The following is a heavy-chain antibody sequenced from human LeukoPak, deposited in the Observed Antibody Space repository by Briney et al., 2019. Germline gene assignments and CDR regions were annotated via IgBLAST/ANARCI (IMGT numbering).Heavy chain of an antibody. CDR1: GFTFSSQW. V-gene: IGHV3-7*01. D-gene: IGHD3-10*01. CDR3: ARAKPKNMVRGLIMRRESRYYFDY. J-gene: IGHJ4*02. CDR2: VNQGGTQN. Sequence: GGSLRLSCAASGFTFSSQWMSWVRQAPGKGLEWVAIVNQGGTQNYYVDSVKGRFTISRDNAENSLYLQMNSLRAEDTAVYYCARAKPKNMVRGLIMRRESRYYFDYWGQGTLVTVSS.